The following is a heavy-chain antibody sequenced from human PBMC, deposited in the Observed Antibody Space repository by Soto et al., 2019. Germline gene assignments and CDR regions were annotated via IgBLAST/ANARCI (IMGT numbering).Heavy chain of an antibody. Sequence: GESLKISSKGFEYSFTTYGIGWVRQITGKSLEWMGIIYPGDSDTRYSPSFQGQVTISADKSISTAYLQWSSLKASDTAMYYCARLSRYSNSWEGYFDYWGQGILVTVSS. V-gene: IGHV5-51*01. D-gene: IGHD6-13*01. CDR3: ARLSRYSNSWEGYFDY. CDR2: IYPGDSDT. J-gene: IGHJ4*02. CDR1: EYSFTTYG.